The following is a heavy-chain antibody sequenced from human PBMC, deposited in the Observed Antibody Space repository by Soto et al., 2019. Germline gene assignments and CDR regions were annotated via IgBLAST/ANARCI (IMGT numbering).Heavy chain of an antibody. Sequence: QVQLVQSGAEVKKPGSSVKVSCKASGGTFSSYTISWVRQAPGQGLEWMGRIIPILGIANYAQKFQGRVTITADKSTSTAYMELSSLRYEDTAVYYCARGSDIVVVPAAIDYYGMDVWGQGTTVTVSS. CDR1: GGTFSSYT. CDR3: ARGSDIVVVPAAIDYYGMDV. D-gene: IGHD2-2*02. CDR2: IIPILGIA. V-gene: IGHV1-69*02. J-gene: IGHJ6*02.